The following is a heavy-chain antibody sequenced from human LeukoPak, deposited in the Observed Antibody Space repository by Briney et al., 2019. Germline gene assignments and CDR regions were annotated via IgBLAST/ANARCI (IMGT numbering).Heavy chain of an antibody. CDR3: ARRVVVVPAAMDWFVP. CDR1: GGSISSSSYY. V-gene: IGHV4-39*01. CDR2: IYYSGST. J-gene: IGHJ5*02. D-gene: IGHD2-2*01. Sequence: SETLSLTCTVSGGSISSSSYYWGWIRQPPGKGLEWIGSIYYSGSTYYNPSLKRRVTISVDTSKNQFSLKLSSVTAADTAVYYCARRVVVVPAAMDWFVPWGQGTLVTVSS.